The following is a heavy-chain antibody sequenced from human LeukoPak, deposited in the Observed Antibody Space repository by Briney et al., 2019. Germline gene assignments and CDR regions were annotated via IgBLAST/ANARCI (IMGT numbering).Heavy chain of an antibody. V-gene: IGHV3-74*01. J-gene: IGHJ4*02. CDR3: VKDFVGVEEF. CDR2: INEEGTTI. D-gene: IGHD3-16*01. CDR1: GFTLSSYW. Sequence: PGGSLRLSCAASGFTLSSYWMHWVRQAPGKGLAWVSRINEEGTTIDYADSVRGRFTISRDIAKNTLYLQMNSLRPEDTAVYHCVKDFVGVEEFWGQGTLVTVSS.